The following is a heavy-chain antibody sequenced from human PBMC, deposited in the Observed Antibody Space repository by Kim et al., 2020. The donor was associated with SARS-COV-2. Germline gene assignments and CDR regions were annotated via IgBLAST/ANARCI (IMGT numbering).Heavy chain of an antibody. Sequence: SRVTISVDTSKNQFSLKLSSVTAADTAVYYCARGHPWGSYRYTGSVNFYYWGQGTLVTVSS. V-gene: IGHV4-34*01. J-gene: IGHJ4*02. CDR3: ARGHPWGSYRYTGSVNFYY. D-gene: IGHD3-16*02.